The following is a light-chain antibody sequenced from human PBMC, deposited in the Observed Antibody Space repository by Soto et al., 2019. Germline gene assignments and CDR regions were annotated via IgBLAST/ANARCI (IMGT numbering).Light chain of an antibody. V-gene: IGKV1-5*01. CDR3: QQYNSYSPLT. CDR2: DAS. CDR1: QGISSW. J-gene: IGKJ4*01. Sequence: DIQMTQSPSTLSASVGDRVTITCRASQGISSWLAWYQQKPGKAPKLLIYDASDLESGVPSRFSGSRSGTEFTLTISSLQPDDFATYYCQQYNSYSPLTFGGGTKVEIK.